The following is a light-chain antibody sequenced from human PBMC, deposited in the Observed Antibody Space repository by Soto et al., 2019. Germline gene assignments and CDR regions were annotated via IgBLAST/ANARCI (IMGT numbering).Light chain of an antibody. CDR1: QSISNW. Sequence: DIQMTQSPSTLSASVGDRVTITCRASQSISNWLAWYQQRPGKAPKLLIYDASTLESWVPSRFSGSGSGTEFTLTISGLRPDDFATYYCQQYKTYSYTVGQWTKLEIK. CDR3: QQYKTYSYT. CDR2: DAS. J-gene: IGKJ2*01. V-gene: IGKV1-5*01.